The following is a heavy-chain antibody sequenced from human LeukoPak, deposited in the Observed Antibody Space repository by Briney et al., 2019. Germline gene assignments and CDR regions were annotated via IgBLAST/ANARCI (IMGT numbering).Heavy chain of an antibody. CDR3: ARLKDRVAYFDY. V-gene: IGHV4-59*08. CDR2: IYYSGST. J-gene: IGHJ4*02. Sequence: SETLSLTCTVSGGSISSYYWSWIRQPPGKGLEWIGYIYYSGSTNYNPSLKSRVTVSVDTSKNQFSLKLSSVTAADTAVYYCARLKDRVAYFDYWGQGTLVTVSS. D-gene: IGHD2-15*01. CDR1: GGSISSYY.